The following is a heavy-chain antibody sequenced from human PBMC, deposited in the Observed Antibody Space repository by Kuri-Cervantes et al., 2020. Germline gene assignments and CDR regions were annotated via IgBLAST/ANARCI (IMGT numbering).Heavy chain of an antibody. CDR1: RFTFSSSW. D-gene: IGHD2-15*01. Sequence: GGSRRPSFSASRFTFSSSWMSWVRPAPGRGLEWVSAISGSGGSTYYADSVQGRFTISRDNSKNTLYLQMNSLRAEDTAVYYCAKGVGYCSGGSCWNWFDPWGQGTLVTVSS. CDR2: ISGSGGST. J-gene: IGHJ5*02. V-gene: IGHV3-23*01. CDR3: AKGVGYCSGGSCWNWFDP.